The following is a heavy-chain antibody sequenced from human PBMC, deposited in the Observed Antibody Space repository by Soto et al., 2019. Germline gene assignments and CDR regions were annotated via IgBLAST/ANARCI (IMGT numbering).Heavy chain of an antibody. Sequence: SETLSLTCAVRGGSFSGYQWNWIRQTPGKGLEWIGEINHSGTTNYNPSLKSRISMSVDTSKKEFSLKLTSVTAADTAVYYCARGWRFYPWGQGTLVTVLS. D-gene: IGHD3-3*01. V-gene: IGHV4-34*01. CDR1: GGSFSGYQ. J-gene: IGHJ5*01. CDR2: INHSGTT. CDR3: ARGWRFYP.